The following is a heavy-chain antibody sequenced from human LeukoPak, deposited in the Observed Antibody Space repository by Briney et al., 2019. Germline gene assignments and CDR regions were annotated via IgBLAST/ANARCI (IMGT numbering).Heavy chain of an antibody. Sequence: QSGGSLRLSCAASGLIFNTYWISWVRQAPGKGLEWLGTIKQDGSEKYYVDSVKGRFTISRDNAKNSLFLQMNSLRAEDTAVYYCTTFYTRLTDYWGQGTLVTVSS. J-gene: IGHJ4*02. D-gene: IGHD2/OR15-2a*01. CDR3: TTFYTRLTDY. V-gene: IGHV3-7*05. CDR1: GLIFNTYW. CDR2: IKQDGSEK.